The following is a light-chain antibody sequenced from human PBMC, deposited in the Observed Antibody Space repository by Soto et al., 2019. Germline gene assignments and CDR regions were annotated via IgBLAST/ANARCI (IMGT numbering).Light chain of an antibody. Sequence: EIVLTQSPAPLSLSPGERATLSCRASQSISSYLAWYQQKPDQAPRLLIYDASNSATGIPATFSGSGSGTGFTLTISSLEPEYFAVDDCQQRCTWPFTFGPGTRVDIK. J-gene: IGKJ3*01. CDR1: QSISSY. CDR2: DAS. V-gene: IGKV3-11*01. CDR3: QQRCTWPFT.